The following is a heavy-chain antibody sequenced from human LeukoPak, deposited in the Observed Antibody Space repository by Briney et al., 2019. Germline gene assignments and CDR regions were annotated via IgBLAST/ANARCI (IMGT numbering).Heavy chain of an antibody. D-gene: IGHD2-2*01. J-gene: IGHJ5*01. Sequence: GGSLRLSCAASGFTFSSYAMHWVRQAPGKGLEWVAVILYDGNNKDYADSVKGRFTISRDNSKNTLCLQMTSLRVEDTAMYYCARVNCRSSSCYLASYFFDSWGQGTLVTVSS. CDR2: ILYDGNNK. CDR3: ARVNCRSSSCYLASYFFDS. CDR1: GFTFSSYA. V-gene: IGHV3-33*08.